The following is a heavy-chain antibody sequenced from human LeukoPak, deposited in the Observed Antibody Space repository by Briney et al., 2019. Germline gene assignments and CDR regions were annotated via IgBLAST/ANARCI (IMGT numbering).Heavy chain of an antibody. V-gene: IGHV3-23*01. Sequence: GGSLRLSCAASGFTFSSYAMSWVRQAPGKGLEWVSAISGSGGSTYYADSVKGRFTISRDNSKNTLYLQMNSLRAEDTAVYYCAKGAWASRYYYDSSGYYYSFDYWGRGTLVTVSS. J-gene: IGHJ4*02. D-gene: IGHD3-22*01. CDR3: AKGAWASRYYYDSSGYYYSFDY. CDR2: ISGSGGST. CDR1: GFTFSSYA.